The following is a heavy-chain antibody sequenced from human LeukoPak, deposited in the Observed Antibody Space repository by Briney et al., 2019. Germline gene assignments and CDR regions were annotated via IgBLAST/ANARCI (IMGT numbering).Heavy chain of an antibody. Sequence: PEGSLRLSCAASGFTFRGYGMHWVRQAPGKGLEWVAVISFDGSNKHYADSVKGRFTISRDNSKNTVYLQMNSLRAEDTAVYYCAKDLGTEATNAAPLYYHYYGMDVWGQGTTVTVSS. CDR3: AKDLGTEATNAAPLYYHYYGMDV. CDR1: GFTFRGYG. CDR2: ISFDGSNK. J-gene: IGHJ6*02. V-gene: IGHV3-30*18. D-gene: IGHD5-12*01.